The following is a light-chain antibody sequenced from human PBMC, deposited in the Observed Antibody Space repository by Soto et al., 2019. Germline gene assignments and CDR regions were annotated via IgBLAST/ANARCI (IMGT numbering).Light chain of an antibody. CDR3: QQSYSFPRA. CDR2: AAS. V-gene: IGKV1-39*01. J-gene: IGKJ5*01. CDR1: QSISNY. Sequence: DTQMTQSPSSLSASVGDRVTITCRASQSISNYLNWYQQKPGKAPKLLIYAASSLQIGVPSRFSGSGSGTDFTLTISSLQPEDCATYYCQQSYSFPRAFGQGTRLEIK.